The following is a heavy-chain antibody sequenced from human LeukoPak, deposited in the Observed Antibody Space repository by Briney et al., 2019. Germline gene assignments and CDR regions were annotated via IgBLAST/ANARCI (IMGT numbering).Heavy chain of an antibody. V-gene: IGHV3-48*03. Sequence: GGSLRLSRAASGFTFTSYEMNWVRHAPGQGLEWGSYISSSGSTIYYADSVKGRFTLSRDNAKNSLYLQMNNLRAEDTAVYYCARDLGYCSGDVCYPAWFDPWGQGTLVTVSS. CDR2: ISSSGSTI. CDR3: ARDLGYCSGDVCYPAWFDP. CDR1: GFTFTSYE. D-gene: IGHD2-15*01. J-gene: IGHJ5*02.